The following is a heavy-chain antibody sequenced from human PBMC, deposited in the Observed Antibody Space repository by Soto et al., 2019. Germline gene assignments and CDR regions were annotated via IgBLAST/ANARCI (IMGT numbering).Heavy chain of an antibody. D-gene: IGHD6-19*01. Sequence: GGSLRLSCAASGFTFSSYWMHWVRQAPGKGLVWVSRINSDGSSTSYADSVKGRFTISRDNAKNTLYLQMNSLRAEDTAVYHCARGSGWYGYDAFDIWGQGTMVTVSS. CDR1: GFTFSSYW. V-gene: IGHV3-74*01. CDR3: ARGSGWYGYDAFDI. J-gene: IGHJ3*02. CDR2: INSDGSST.